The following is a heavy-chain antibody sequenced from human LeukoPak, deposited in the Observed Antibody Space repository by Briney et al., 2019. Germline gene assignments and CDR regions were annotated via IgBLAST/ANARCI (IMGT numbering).Heavy chain of an antibody. D-gene: IGHD4-23*01. V-gene: IGHV1-18*01. CDR2: ISTFNGNT. CDR1: GYAFTNYG. CDR3: ARRHLIGNGYFDH. Sequence: ASVKVSCKASGYAFTNYGITWVRQAPGQGLEWLGWISTFNGNTNYAQRLQDRVTMTTDTSTNTAYLGLRRLRSDDTAPYYCARRHLIGNGYFDHWGQGSLVTVSS. J-gene: IGHJ4*02.